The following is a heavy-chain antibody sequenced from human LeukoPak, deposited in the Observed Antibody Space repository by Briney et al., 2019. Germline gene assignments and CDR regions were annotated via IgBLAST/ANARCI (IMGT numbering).Heavy chain of an antibody. V-gene: IGHV4-39*07. Sequence: PSETLSLTCAVSGGSISSSSYYWGWIRQPPGKGLDWIGIINYRGNTHYNPSLKSRVTISVDPSKNQFSLKLTSLTAADTAVYYCARRRGGQRPKPRGYYCYYYMDVWGKGTTVTISS. J-gene: IGHJ6*03. CDR1: GGSISSSSYY. CDR2: INYRGNT. CDR3: ARRRGGQRPKPRGYYCYYYMDV. D-gene: IGHD3-16*01.